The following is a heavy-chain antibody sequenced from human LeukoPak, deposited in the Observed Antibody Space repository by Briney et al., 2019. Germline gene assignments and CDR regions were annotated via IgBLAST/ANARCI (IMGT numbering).Heavy chain of an antibody. J-gene: IGHJ4*02. V-gene: IGHV3-21*01. CDR3: ATDGRSSGWYGFDY. D-gene: IGHD6-19*01. CDR1: GFTFSTYS. Sequence: GGSLRLSCAASGFTFSTYSMNWVRQAPGKGLEWVSSITSPVGRIYYADSLKGRITISRNNARGSLYLQMNNLRAEDTAVYYCATDGRSSGWYGFDYRGQGTLVTVSS. CDR2: ITSPVGRI.